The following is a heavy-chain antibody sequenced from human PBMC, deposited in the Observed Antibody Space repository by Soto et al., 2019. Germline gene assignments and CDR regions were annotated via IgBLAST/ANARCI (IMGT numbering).Heavy chain of an antibody. J-gene: IGHJ5*02. CDR1: GGTFSSYT. CDR2: IIPILGIA. D-gene: IGHD3-10*01. Sequence: QVQLVQSGAEVKKPGSSVKVSCKASGGTFSSYTISWVRQAPGQGLEWMGRIIPILGIANYAQKFQGRVTIPADKSTGTAYMELSSLRSEDTAVYYCAGGELGRGNWFDPWGQGTLVTVSS. V-gene: IGHV1-69*02. CDR3: AGGELGRGNWFDP.